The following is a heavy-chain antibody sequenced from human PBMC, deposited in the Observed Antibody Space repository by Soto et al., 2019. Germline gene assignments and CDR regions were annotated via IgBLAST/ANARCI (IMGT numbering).Heavy chain of an antibody. D-gene: IGHD3-10*01. CDR2: IYSGGST. J-gene: IGHJ4*02. CDR3: ARDRMGGDGEYYFDY. Sequence: EVQLVESGGGLVQPGGSLRLSCAASGFTVSSNYMSWVRQAPGKGLEWVSVIYSGGSTYYADSAKGRFTISRDNSKNTLYLQMNSLGAEDTAVYYCARDRMGGDGEYYFDYWGQGTLVTVAS. CDR1: GFTVSSNY. V-gene: IGHV3-66*01.